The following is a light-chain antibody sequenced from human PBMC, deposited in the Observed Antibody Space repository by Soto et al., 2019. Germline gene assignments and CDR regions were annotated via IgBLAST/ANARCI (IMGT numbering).Light chain of an antibody. V-gene: IGKV3-20*01. CDR2: GTS. Sequence: EIVLTQSPGTLSLSPGERATLSCRADRSVSDTLLTWFQQKPGQAPRLLIFGTSNRAPGIPERFSGSGSGTDFPFTIRRLEPDDFAVYYCQHYGDSSWTFGQGIKVEIK. CDR3: QHYGDSSWT. J-gene: IGKJ1*01. CDR1: RSVSDTL.